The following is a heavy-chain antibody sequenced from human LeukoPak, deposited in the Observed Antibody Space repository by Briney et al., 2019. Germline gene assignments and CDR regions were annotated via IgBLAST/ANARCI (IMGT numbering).Heavy chain of an antibody. V-gene: IGHV3-23*01. CDR2: ISGSGVST. Sequence: GGSLRLSCAASGFAVSSKFMSWVRQAPGKGLEWVTAISGSGVSTYYADSVKGRFTVSRDNSKNTLYLQMSSLRAEDTAVYYCAKFKAIFGVASGSYMDVWGKGTTVTVSS. J-gene: IGHJ6*03. D-gene: IGHD3-3*01. CDR1: GFAVSSKF. CDR3: AKFKAIFGVASGSYMDV.